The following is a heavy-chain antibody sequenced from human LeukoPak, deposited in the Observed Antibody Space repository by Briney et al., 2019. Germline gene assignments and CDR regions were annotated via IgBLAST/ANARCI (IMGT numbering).Heavy chain of an antibody. CDR3: AKDVRVRAVAYDAFDI. Sequence: GGSLRLSCAASGVTFDDYAMHWVRQAPGKGLEWVSGISWNSGSIGYADSVKGRFTISRDNAKNSLYLQMNSLRAEDTALYYCAKDVRVRAVAYDAFDIWGQGTMVTVSS. V-gene: IGHV3-9*01. CDR2: ISWNSGSI. CDR1: GVTFDDYA. J-gene: IGHJ3*02. D-gene: IGHD6-19*01.